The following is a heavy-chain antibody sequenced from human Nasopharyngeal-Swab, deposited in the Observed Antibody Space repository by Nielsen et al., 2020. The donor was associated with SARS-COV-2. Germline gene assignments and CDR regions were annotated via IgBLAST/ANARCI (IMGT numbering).Heavy chain of an antibody. CDR1: GFTFSSYG. Sequence: GESLKISCAASGFTFSSYGMHWVRQAPGKGLEWAAVIWYDGSNKYYADSVKGRFTISRDNSKNTLYLQMNSLRAEDTAVYYCARDRHGWLRFWFDPWGQGTLVTVSS. J-gene: IGHJ5*02. D-gene: IGHD5-12*01. CDR3: ARDRHGWLRFWFDP. V-gene: IGHV3-33*01. CDR2: IWYDGSNK.